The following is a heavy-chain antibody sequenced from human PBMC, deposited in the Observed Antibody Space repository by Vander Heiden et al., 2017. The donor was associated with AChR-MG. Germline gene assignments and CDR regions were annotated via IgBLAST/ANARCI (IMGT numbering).Heavy chain of an antibody. Sequence: QVQLVQSGAEVKKPGSSVKVPCKASGSPFSSYAISWVRQAPGQGLEWMGGIIPIFGTANYAQKFQGRVTITADESTSTAYMELSSLRSEDTAVYYCARGGDWNYVSSNYYYYYYMDVWGKGTTVTVSS. CDR1: GSPFSSYA. D-gene: IGHD1-7*01. CDR3: ARGGDWNYVSSNYYYYYYMDV. V-gene: IGHV1-69*01. J-gene: IGHJ6*03. CDR2: IIPIFGTA.